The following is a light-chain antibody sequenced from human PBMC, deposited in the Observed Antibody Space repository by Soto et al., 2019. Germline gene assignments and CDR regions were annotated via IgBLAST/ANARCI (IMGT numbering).Light chain of an antibody. CDR1: QSLLHSNGYNY. J-gene: IGKJ2*01. CDR2: LGS. V-gene: IGKV2-28*01. CDR3: MQALQTPYT. Sequence: DIVMTQSPLSLPVTPGEPASISCRSSQSLLHSNGYNYLDWYLQKPGQSPQLLIYLGSNRASGVPDRFSGSGSGTDFTLKISRVEXXXXGVYYCMQALQTPYTFGQGTKLEIK.